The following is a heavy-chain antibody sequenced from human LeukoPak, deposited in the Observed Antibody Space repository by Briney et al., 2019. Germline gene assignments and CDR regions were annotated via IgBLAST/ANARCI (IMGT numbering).Heavy chain of an antibody. D-gene: IGHD3-10*01. CDR1: GYSFTNFY. CDR2: INPSGGST. CDR3: ARDKSSTNWLDS. Sequence: ASVKVSCKASGYSFTNFYIHWVRQVPGQGLEWMGIINPSGGSTNYAQKFQGRVTMTSDTSASTVYMDLSSLRSEDTAIYYCARDKSSTNWLDSWGQGTLVTVSS. V-gene: IGHV1-46*01. J-gene: IGHJ5*01.